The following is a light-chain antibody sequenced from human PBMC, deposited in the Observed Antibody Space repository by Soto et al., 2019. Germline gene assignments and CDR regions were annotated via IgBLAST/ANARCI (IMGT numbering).Light chain of an antibody. CDR2: KAS. CDR1: QSISSW. J-gene: IGKJ1*01. V-gene: IGKV1-5*03. Sequence: DIQMTQSPSTLSASVGDRVTITCRASQSISSWLAWYQQKPGKAPKLLIYKASTLKSGVPSRFSSSGSGTEFTLTISSLQSEDFAVYYCQQYNNWWTFGQGTKVDIK. CDR3: QQYNNWWT.